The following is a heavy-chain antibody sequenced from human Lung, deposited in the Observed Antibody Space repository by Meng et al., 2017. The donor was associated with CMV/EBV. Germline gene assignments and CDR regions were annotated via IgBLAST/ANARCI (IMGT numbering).Heavy chain of an antibody. V-gene: IGHV3-21*01. CDR2: ISSSSSYI. CDR1: GFTFSSYS. Sequence: GESLKISCAASGFTFSSYSMNWVRQAPGKGLEWVSSISSSSSYIYYADSVKGRFTISIDNAKNSLYLQMNSLRAEDTAVYYCARVVVPATLGMDVWGQGTTVTVSS. J-gene: IGHJ6*02. CDR3: ARVVVPATLGMDV. D-gene: IGHD2-2*01.